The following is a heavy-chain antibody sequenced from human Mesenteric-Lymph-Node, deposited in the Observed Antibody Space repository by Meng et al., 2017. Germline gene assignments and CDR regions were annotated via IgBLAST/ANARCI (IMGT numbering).Heavy chain of an antibody. D-gene: IGHD5-12*01. Sequence: ASVKVSCKASGYTFTGYYMHWVRQAPGQGLEWMGWINPNSGGTNYAQKFQGRVTMTRDTSISTAYLELSRLRSDDTAVYYCARARRFNSGYGAVDIWGQGTMVTVSS. J-gene: IGHJ3*02. CDR3: ARARRFNSGYGAVDI. CDR2: INPNSGGT. V-gene: IGHV1-2*02. CDR1: GYTFTGYY.